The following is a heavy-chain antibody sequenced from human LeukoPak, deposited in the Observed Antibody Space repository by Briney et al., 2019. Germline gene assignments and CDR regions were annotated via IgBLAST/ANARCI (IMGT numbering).Heavy chain of an antibody. Sequence: SETLSLTCTVSGGSISSYYWSWIRQPPGKGLEWIGYIYYSGSTNYNPSLKSRVTISVDTSKNQFSLKLSSVTAADTAVYYCARATVVTPTRFDYWGQGTLVTVSS. CDR3: ARATVVTPTRFDY. J-gene: IGHJ4*02. V-gene: IGHV4-59*01. CDR1: GGSISSYY. D-gene: IGHD4-23*01. CDR2: IYYSGST.